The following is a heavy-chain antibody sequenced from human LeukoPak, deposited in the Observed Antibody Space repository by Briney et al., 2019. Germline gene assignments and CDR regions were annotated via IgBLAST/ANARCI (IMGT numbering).Heavy chain of an antibody. CDR3: TSSTGTTD. CDR2: IRGKANSYAT. D-gene: IGHD1-7*01. CDR1: GVTFSGSA. J-gene: IGHJ4*02. Sequence: GGSLRLSCAASGVTFSGSAMHWVRQASGKGLEWVGRIRGKANSYATAYAASVKGRFTISRDDSKNTAYLQMNSLKTEDTAVYYCTSSTGTTDWGQGTLVTVSS. V-gene: IGHV3-73*01.